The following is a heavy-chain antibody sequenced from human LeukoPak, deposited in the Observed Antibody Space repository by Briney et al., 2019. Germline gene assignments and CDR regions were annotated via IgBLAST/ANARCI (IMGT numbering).Heavy chain of an antibody. CDR1: GFTFSSYS. V-gene: IGHV3-21*01. CDR3: ARDLNVLRFLEWHAFDI. J-gene: IGHJ3*02. D-gene: IGHD3-3*01. CDR2: ISSSSSYI. Sequence: PGGSLRLSCAASGFTFSSYSMNWVRQAPGKGLEWVSSISSSSSYIYYADSVKGRFTISRDNAKNSLYLQMNSLRAEDTAVYYCARDLNVLRFLEWHAFDIWGQGTMVTVSS.